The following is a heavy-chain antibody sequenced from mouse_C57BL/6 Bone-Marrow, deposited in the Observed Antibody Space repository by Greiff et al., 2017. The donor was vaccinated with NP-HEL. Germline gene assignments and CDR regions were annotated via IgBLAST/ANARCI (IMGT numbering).Heavy chain of an antibody. V-gene: IGHV1-81*01. CDR1: GYTFTSYG. D-gene: IGHD4-1*01. Sequence: QVQLQQSGAELARPGASVKLSCKASGYTFTSYGISWVKQRTGQGLEWIGEIYPSSGNTYYNEKFKGKATLTADKSSSTAYMELRSLTSEDSAVYFCARRLGEGGFAYWGQGTLVTVSA. CDR2: IYPSSGNT. CDR3: ARRLGEGGFAY. J-gene: IGHJ3*01.